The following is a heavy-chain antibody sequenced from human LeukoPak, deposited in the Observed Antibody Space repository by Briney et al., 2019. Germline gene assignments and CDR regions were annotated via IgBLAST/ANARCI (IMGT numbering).Heavy chain of an antibody. J-gene: IGHJ4*02. Sequence: GGSLRLSCAASGFTFSSYGMHWVRQAPGKGLEWVAVIWYDGSNKYYADSVKGRFTISRDNSKNTLYLQMNSLRAEDTAVYYCARRPSPFDSSGYYHLVDWGQGTLVTVSS. V-gene: IGHV3-33*01. D-gene: IGHD3-22*01. CDR3: ARRPSPFDSSGYYHLVD. CDR2: IWYDGSNK. CDR1: GFTFSSYG.